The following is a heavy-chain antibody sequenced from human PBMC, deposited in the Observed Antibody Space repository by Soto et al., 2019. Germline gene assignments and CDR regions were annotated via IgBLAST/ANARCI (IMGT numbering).Heavy chain of an antibody. D-gene: IGHD5-12*01. Sequence: QVQLVQSGAEVKKPGASVKVSCKASGYTFTSYDINWVRQATGQGLEWMGWMNPNSGNTGYAQKFQGRVTMTRNTSISTAYMGLSSLRSEDTAVYYCARGGGYSGYDLAPFDYWGQGTLVTVSS. V-gene: IGHV1-8*01. CDR3: ARGGGYSGYDLAPFDY. CDR1: GYTFTSYD. J-gene: IGHJ4*02. CDR2: MNPNSGNT.